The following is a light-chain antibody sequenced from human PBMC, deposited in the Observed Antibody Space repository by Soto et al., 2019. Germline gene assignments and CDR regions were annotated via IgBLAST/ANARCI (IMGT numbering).Light chain of an antibody. CDR3: QSYDSSLRGCDVV. V-gene: IGLV1-40*01. Sequence: QSVLTQPPSVSGAPGQRVTISCTWSSSNIGAGYDVHWYQQLPGTAPKLLIYGNSNRPSGVPDRFSGSNSGTSASLAITGIQAEDEADYYCQSYDSSLRGCDVVFGGGTQLTVL. CDR1: SSNIGAGYD. CDR2: GNS. J-gene: IGLJ2*01.